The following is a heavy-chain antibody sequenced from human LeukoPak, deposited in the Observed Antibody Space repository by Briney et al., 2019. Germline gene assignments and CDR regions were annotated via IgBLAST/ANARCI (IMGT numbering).Heavy chain of an antibody. CDR1: GGSISGHY. CDR2: VYHSGST. D-gene: IGHD1-14*01. CDR3: ARNRRPPFDFDY. J-gene: IGHJ4*02. V-gene: IGHV4-59*08. Sequence: PSETLSLTCTVSGGSISGHYWSWIRQPPGKGLGFIGNVYHSGSTNYNPSLKSRVTISADTSKNQFSLRLSSLTAADTAVYYCARNRRPPFDFDYWGQGTLVTVSS.